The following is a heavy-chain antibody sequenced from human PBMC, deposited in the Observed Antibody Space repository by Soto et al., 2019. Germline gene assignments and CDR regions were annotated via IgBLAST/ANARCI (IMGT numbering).Heavy chain of an antibody. CDR3: AYSPRSSHQALDY. J-gene: IGHJ4*02. D-gene: IGHD6-13*01. CDR1: GFSLSTSGMG. Sequence: QITLKESGPTLVKPTQTLTLTCTFSGFSLSTSGMGVAWIRQPPGKALEWLALIYWDDDKRYSPSLRNRLTITKDTSKNQVVLTLTNVDPVDTGTYFCAYSPRSSHQALDYWGQGTLVTVSS. V-gene: IGHV2-5*02. CDR2: IYWDDDK.